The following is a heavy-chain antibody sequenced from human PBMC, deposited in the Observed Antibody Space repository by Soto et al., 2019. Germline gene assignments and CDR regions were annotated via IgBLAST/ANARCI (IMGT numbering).Heavy chain of an antibody. CDR1: GFTFKTYT. CDR3: ARGSMYNRNQSPPDS. CDR2: ISYDGSNK. V-gene: IGHV3-30-3*01. J-gene: IGHJ4*02. D-gene: IGHD1-20*01. Sequence: LRLSCAGSGFTFKTYTFHWGRQPPGKGLEWVAVISYDGSNKYYADSVKGRFTVSRDNSKSTLFLQMNSLTPEDTAVYYCARGSMYNRNQSPPDSWGQGTLVTVSS.